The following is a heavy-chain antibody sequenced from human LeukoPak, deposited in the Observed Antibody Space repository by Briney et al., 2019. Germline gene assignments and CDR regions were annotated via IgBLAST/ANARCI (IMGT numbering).Heavy chain of an antibody. CDR2: ISSNGGST. D-gene: IGHD4-11*01. Sequence: PGGSLRLSCAASGFTFSSYAMDWVRQAPGKGLEYVSAISSNGGSTYYANSVKGRFTISRDNSKNTLYLQMGSLRAEDMAVYYCARGPTYSNYGVRYYYYMDVWGKGTTVTVSS. V-gene: IGHV3-64*01. CDR3: ARGPTYSNYGVRYYYYMDV. J-gene: IGHJ6*03. CDR1: GFTFSSYA.